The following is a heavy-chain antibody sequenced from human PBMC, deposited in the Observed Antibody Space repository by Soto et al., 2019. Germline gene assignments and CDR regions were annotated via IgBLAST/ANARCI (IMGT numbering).Heavy chain of an antibody. D-gene: IGHD1-1*01. CDR2: IYHSGST. Sequence: TLSLTCAVSGVSISSCRYSWSWIRQPTGKGLEWIGYIYHSGSTYYNPSLKSRVTISVDKSKNQFTLQLTSVTVADTAVYYCASSFGNARYTYWGRGTQVTVSS. J-gene: IGHJ4*02. V-gene: IGHV4-30-2*02. CDR3: ASSFGNARYTY. CDR1: GVSISSCRYS.